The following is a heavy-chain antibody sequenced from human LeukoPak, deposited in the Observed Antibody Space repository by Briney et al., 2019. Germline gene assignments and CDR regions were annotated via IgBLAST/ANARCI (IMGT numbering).Heavy chain of an antibody. CDR2: ITRSGSNL. CDR1: GLTFTSSD. J-gene: IGHJ4*02. CDR3: ARNFYS. V-gene: IGHV3-21*01. Sequence: GGSLRLSCVASGLTFTSSDFNCIRQAPGKGLEWLSTITRSGSNLYYADSVKGRFTTSRDDAKDSVYLQMESLRVEDTAIYYSARNFYSWGQGNLVTVSS.